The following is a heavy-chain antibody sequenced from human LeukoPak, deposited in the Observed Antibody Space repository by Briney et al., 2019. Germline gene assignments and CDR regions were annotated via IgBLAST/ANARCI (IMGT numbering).Heavy chain of an antibody. J-gene: IGHJ6*03. D-gene: IGHD1-26*01. CDR1: GITFGDNV. V-gene: IGHV3-21*01. CDR2: ITSTGSYI. Sequence: GGSLRLSCTASGITFGDNVMSWVRQAPGKGLEWVSSITSTGSYIYYADSVKGRFTISRDNAKNSLFLQLNSLRAEDTAVYYCARDPYSGTYSDYYYYYMDVWGKGTTVTVSS. CDR3: ARDPYSGTYSDYYYYYMDV.